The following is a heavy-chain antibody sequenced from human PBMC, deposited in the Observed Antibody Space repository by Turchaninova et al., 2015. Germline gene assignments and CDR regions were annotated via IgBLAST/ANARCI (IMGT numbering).Heavy chain of an antibody. D-gene: IGHD5-24*01. CDR2: WDYSVPT. CDR3: ARDRDIRWFYY. CDR1: GGSTDDMRHY. V-gene: IGHV4-39*07. Sequence: QLQLQESGPGLVKPSATLSLTCSVSGGSTDDMRHYWGWIRQPPGKGLEWIGSWDYSVPTYSNPSLKSRVTIVVDTSKRQVSLKVTSVTAADTAVYYCARDRDIRWFYYWGQGTLVTVSS. J-gene: IGHJ4*02.